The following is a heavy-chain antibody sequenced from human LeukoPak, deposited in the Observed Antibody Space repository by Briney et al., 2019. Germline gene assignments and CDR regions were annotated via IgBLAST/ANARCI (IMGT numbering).Heavy chain of an antibody. CDR1: GFTFSSYG. D-gene: IGHD3-3*01. J-gene: IGHJ4*02. V-gene: IGHV3-33*01. CDR3: ARDGSFRRGYPYYFDY. CDR2: IWYDGSNQ. Sequence: GRSLRLSCAASGFTFSSYGMHWVRQAPGKGLEWVALIWYDGSNQSYADSVKGRFTISRDNSKHTLFLQVNSLRAEDTAVYYCARDGSFRRGYPYYFDYWGQGTLVTVSS.